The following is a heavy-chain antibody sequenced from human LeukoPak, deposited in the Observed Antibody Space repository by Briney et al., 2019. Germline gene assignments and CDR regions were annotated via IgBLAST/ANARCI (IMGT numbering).Heavy chain of an antibody. CDR1: GFIFSNYW. D-gene: IGHD5-24*01. Sequence: GGSLRLSCAASGFIFSNYWMSWVRQAPGKGLEWVANIKQDGSEKYYVDSVKGRFTISRDNAKNSVYLQMNSLRAEDTAVYYCARDDLEMATTSIDYWGQGTLVTVSS. J-gene: IGHJ4*02. CDR3: ARDDLEMATTSIDY. CDR2: IKQDGSEK. V-gene: IGHV3-7*01.